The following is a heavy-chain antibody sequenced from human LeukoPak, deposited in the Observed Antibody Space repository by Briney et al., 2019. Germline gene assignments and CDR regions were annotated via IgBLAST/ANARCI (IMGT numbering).Heavy chain of an antibody. Sequence: QSGRSLRLACAASGFTFSTYGMHWVRQAPGKRLEWVAVISYDGSYKRYADSVKGRFTISRDNSEKTLYLQMNSLRAEDTAVYYCAKYSSSSNYYYGMDVWGQGTTVTVSS. CDR3: AKYSSSSNYYYGMDV. V-gene: IGHV3-30*18. D-gene: IGHD6-13*01. CDR1: GFTFSTYG. J-gene: IGHJ6*02. CDR2: ISYDGSYK.